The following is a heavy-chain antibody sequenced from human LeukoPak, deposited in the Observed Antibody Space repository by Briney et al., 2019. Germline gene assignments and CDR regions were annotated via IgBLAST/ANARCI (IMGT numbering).Heavy chain of an antibody. CDR2: IYFTGST. CDR1: VDSIRSYY. Sequence: SETLSLTCTVSVDSIRSYYWSWIRQAPPKGLEWIGYIYFTGSTKYNPSLKSRVTIAVDTSENQLSLKLNSVTAADTAVYYCARHYYDSSGYYYSSKNYFDSWGQGSLVTVSS. V-gene: IGHV4-59*08. J-gene: IGHJ4*02. CDR3: ARHYYDSSGYYYSSKNYFDS. D-gene: IGHD3-22*01.